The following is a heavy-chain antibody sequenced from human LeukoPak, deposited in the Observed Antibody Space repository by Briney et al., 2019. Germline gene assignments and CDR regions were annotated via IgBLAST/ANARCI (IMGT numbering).Heavy chain of an antibody. V-gene: IGHV3-23*01. CDR2: ISGSGGST. Sequence: GGSLRLSCAASGFTFSSYAMSWVRQAPGKGLEWVSAISGSGGSTYYADSVKGRFTISRDNSKNTLYLQMNSLRAEDTAVYYCAKDRPGTAMVTDAFDIWGQGTMATVSS. CDR3: AKDRPGTAMVTDAFDI. J-gene: IGHJ3*02. CDR1: GFTFSSYA. D-gene: IGHD5-18*01.